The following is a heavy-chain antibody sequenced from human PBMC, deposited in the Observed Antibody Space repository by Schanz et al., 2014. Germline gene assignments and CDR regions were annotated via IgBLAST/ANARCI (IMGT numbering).Heavy chain of an antibody. CDR1: GYTFSGYY. CDR3: TRARASGWLPN. J-gene: IGHJ4*02. D-gene: IGHD6-19*01. Sequence: QVQLVQSGAEVKKPGASVKVSCKASGYTFSGYYMHWVRQAPGQGLEWMGRINPDSGGTNCSQKFQGRVTMTRDTSISTVYMELSRLRSDDTAVYYCTRARASGWLPNWGQGTLVTVSS. V-gene: IGHV1-2*06. CDR2: INPDSGGT.